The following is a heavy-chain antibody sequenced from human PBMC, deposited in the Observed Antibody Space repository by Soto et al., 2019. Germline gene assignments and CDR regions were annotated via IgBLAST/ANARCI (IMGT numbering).Heavy chain of an antibody. J-gene: IGHJ6*02. CDR1: GFTFSSYA. V-gene: IGHV3-30-3*01. CDR3: ARDGGQLWLGIEYYYGMDV. D-gene: IGHD5-18*01. Sequence: GGSLRLSCAASGFTFSSYAMHWVRQAPGKGLEWVAVISYDGSNKYYADSVKGRFTISRDNSKNTLYLQMNSLRAEDTAVYYCARDGGQLWLGIEYYYGMDVWGQGTTVTVSS. CDR2: ISYDGSNK.